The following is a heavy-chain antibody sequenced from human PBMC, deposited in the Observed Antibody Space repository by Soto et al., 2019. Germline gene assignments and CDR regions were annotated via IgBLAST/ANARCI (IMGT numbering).Heavy chain of an antibody. J-gene: IGHJ5*02. CDR3: LPQNGTPSTVTPERRGRRPLNWFDP. V-gene: IGHV3-74*01. D-gene: IGHD4-17*01. CDR2: INSDGSST. Sequence: GGSLRLSCAASGFTFSSYWMHWVRQAPGKGLVWVSRINSDGSSTSYADSVKGRFTISRDNAKNTLYLQMNSLRAEDTAVYYCLPQNGTPSTVTPERRGRRPLNWFDPWGQGTLVTVSS. CDR1: GFTFSSYW.